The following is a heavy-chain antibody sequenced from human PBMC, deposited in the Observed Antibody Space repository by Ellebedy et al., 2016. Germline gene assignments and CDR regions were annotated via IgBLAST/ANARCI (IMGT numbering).Heavy chain of an antibody. CDR1: GFSFSSYW. CDR2: MNLDESSR. V-gene: IGHV3-74*01. Sequence: GGSLRLSXAASGFSFSSYWMHWVRQAPGKGLVWVSGMNLDESSRSYADSVKGRFTISRDNAKNTLYLQMNSLRAEDTAAYYCARVSTYYYGSRTYGWFDPWGQGTLVTVSS. CDR3: ARVSTYYYGSRTYGWFDP. J-gene: IGHJ5*02. D-gene: IGHD3-10*01.